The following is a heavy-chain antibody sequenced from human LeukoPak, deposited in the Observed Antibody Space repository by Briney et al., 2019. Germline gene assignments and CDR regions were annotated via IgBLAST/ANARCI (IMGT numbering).Heavy chain of an antibody. CDR2: ISWNGAIM. CDR1: GFKFDDYG. Sequence: GRSLTLSCATSGFKFDDYGMHWVRQAPRKGLEWVSGISWNGAIMVYADSVKGRFTISRDNAKNSLYLQMNSLRAEDTALYYCAKDISIGGFADGYFYGMDAWGQGTTVTVSS. V-gene: IGHV3-9*01. J-gene: IGHJ6*02. D-gene: IGHD4-23*01. CDR3: AKDISIGGFADGYFYGMDA.